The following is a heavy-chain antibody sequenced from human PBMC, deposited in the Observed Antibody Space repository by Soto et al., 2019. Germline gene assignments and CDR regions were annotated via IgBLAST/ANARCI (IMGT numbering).Heavy chain of an antibody. CDR1: GFTFDDYA. J-gene: IGHJ3*02. V-gene: IGHV3-9*01. CDR3: AKDYGGYCSSTSCYDNAFDI. Sequence: GGSLRLSCAASGFTFDDYAMHWVRQAPGKGLEWVSGISWNSGSIGYADSVKGRFTISRDNAKNSLYLQMNSLRAEDTALYYCAKDYGGYCSSTSCYDNAFDIWGQGTMVTVSS. D-gene: IGHD2-2*01. CDR2: ISWNSGSI.